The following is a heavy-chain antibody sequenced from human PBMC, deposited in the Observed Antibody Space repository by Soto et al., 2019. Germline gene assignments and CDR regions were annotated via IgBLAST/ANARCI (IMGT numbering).Heavy chain of an antibody. Sequence: PSETLSLTCTVSGGSISSYYWSWIRQPPGKGLEWIGYIYYSGSTNYNPSLKSRVTISVDTSKNQFSLKLSSVTAADTAVYYCARVWIDDSSGDQCYQHWGQGTLVTVSS. V-gene: IGHV4-59*01. CDR2: IYYSGST. D-gene: IGHD3-22*01. CDR1: GGSISSYY. J-gene: IGHJ1*01. CDR3: ARVWIDDSSGDQCYQH.